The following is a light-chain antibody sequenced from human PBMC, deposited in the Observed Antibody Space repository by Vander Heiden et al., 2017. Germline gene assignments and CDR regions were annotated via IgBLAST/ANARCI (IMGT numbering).Light chain of an antibody. V-gene: IGLV1-40*01. CDR2: GNS. J-gene: IGLJ1*01. CDR1: SPNIGAGYD. CDR3: QSYDSSLSGYV. Sequence: QSVLTQPPSVSGAPGQRLTISCPGSSPNIGAGYDVHWYQQLPGTAPKLLIYGNSNRPSGVPDRFSGSKSGTSASLAITGFQAEDEADYYCQSYDSSLSGYVFGTGTKVTVL.